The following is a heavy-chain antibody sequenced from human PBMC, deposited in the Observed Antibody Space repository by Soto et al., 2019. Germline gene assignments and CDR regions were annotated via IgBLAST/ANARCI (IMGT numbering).Heavy chain of an antibody. J-gene: IGHJ4*02. CDR3: ARRYGGNLDY. D-gene: IGHD1-26*01. CDR2: IYYSGST. Sequence: SETMSVTCTVSGCPISRSDWIWRRQPPGEGLEWIGYIYYSGSTNYNPSLKSRVTISVDTSKNQFSLKLSSVTAADTAVYYCARRYGGNLDYWGQGTLVTVSS. CDR1: GCPISRSD. V-gene: IGHV4-59*08.